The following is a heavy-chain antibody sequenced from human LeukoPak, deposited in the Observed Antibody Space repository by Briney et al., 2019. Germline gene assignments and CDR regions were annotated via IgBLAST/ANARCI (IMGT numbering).Heavy chain of an antibody. CDR1: GYTFTSYG. CDR3: AFYCSSTSCYDADFDY. V-gene: IGHV1-18*04. D-gene: IGHD2-2*01. J-gene: IGHJ4*02. CDR2: ISAYNGNT. Sequence: ASVKASCKASGYTFTSYGISWVRQAPGQGLEWMGWISAYNGNTNYAQKLQGRVTMTTDTSTSTAYMELRSLRSDDTAVYYCAFYCSSTSCYDADFDYWGQGTLVTVSS.